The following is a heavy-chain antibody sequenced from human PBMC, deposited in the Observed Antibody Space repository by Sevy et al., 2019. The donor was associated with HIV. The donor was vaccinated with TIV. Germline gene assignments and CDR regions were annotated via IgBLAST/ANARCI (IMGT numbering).Heavy chain of an antibody. Sequence: GGSLRLTCAASGLTFSNAWMTWVRQAPGKGLEWVGRIKSKTDGGTTDYAAPVKGRFTISRDDSKNTLYLQMNSLKTEDTAVYYCTTKSDFWSGYQYFDLWVRGTLVTVSS. D-gene: IGHD3-3*01. V-gene: IGHV3-15*01. CDR3: TTKSDFWSGYQYFDL. CDR1: GLTFSNAW. CDR2: IKSKTDGGTT. J-gene: IGHJ2*01.